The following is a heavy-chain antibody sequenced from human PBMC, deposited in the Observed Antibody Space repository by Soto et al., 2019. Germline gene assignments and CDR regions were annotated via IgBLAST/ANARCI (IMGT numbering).Heavy chain of an antibody. CDR1: GFTFDDYG. J-gene: IGHJ6*03. CDR2: INWNGGST. V-gene: IGHV3-20*01. Sequence: GGSLRLSCAASGFTFDDYGMSWVRQAPGKGLEWVSGINWNGGSTGYADCVKGRFTISRDNAKNSLYLQMNSLRAEDTALYHCARGSYYYGSGRQNYYMDVWGKGTTVTVSS. D-gene: IGHD3-10*01. CDR3: ARGSYYYGSGRQNYYMDV.